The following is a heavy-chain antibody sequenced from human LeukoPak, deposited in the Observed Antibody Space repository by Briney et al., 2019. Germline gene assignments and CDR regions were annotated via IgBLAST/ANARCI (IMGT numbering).Heavy chain of an antibody. J-gene: IGHJ4*02. CDR3: AKDNSNLGAYEY. D-gene: IGHD4-11*01. CDR2: ITGNNYI. Sequence: TGGSLRLSCAASGLTFSRYNMNWVRQAPGKGLEWVASITGNNYIHYADSMRGRFTISRDNAKNSLYLQMNSLRVEDTAVYYCAKDNSNLGAYEYWGQGTLVTVSS. V-gene: IGHV3-21*01. CDR1: GLTFSRYN.